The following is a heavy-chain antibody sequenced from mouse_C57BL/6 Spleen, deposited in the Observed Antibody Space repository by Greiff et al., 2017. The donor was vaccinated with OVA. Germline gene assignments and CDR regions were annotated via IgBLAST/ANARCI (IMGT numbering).Heavy chain of an antibody. V-gene: IGHV1-26*01. CDR1: GYTFTDYY. D-gene: IGHD1-1*01. Sequence: EVQLQQSGPELVKPGASVKISCKASGYTFTDYYMNWVKQSHGKSLEWIGDINPNNGGTSYNQKFKGKATLTVDKSSSTAYMELRSLTSEDSAVYYCASSYNCDYWGQGTTLTVSS. CDR3: ASSYNCDY. J-gene: IGHJ2*01. CDR2: INPNNGGT.